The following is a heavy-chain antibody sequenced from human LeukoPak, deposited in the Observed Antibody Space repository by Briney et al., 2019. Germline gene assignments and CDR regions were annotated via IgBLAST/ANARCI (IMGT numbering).Heavy chain of an antibody. CDR1: GGSISSYY. J-gene: IGHJ3*02. D-gene: IGHD2-21*01. V-gene: IGHV4-59*08. CDR2: IYYSGST. Sequence: SETLSLTCTVSGGSISSYYWSWIRQPPGKGLEWIGYIYYSGSTNYNPSLKSRVTISVDTSKNQFSLKLSSVTAADTAVYYCARREVVVGGAFDIWGQGTMVTVSS. CDR3: ARREVVVGGAFDI.